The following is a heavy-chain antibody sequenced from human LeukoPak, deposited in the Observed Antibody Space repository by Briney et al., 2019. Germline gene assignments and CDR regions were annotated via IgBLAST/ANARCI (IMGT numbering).Heavy chain of an antibody. D-gene: IGHD5-12*01. Sequence: ASVKVSCKASGYTFTSYGISWVRQAPGQGLEWMGWISAYNGNTNYAQKFQGRVTITADKSTSTAYMELSSLRSEDTAVYYCARGGWLRILYYFDYWGQGTLVTVSS. V-gene: IGHV1-18*01. J-gene: IGHJ4*02. CDR1: GYTFTSYG. CDR2: ISAYNGNT. CDR3: ARGGWLRILYYFDY.